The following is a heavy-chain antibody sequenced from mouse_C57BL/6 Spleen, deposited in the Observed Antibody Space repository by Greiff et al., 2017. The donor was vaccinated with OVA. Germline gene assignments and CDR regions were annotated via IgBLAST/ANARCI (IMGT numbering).Heavy chain of an antibody. V-gene: IGHV5-4*01. CDR3: ARGAYYSNYLFAY. CDR2: ISDGGSYT. J-gene: IGHJ3*01. D-gene: IGHD2-5*01. CDR1: GFTFSSYA. Sequence: EVQGVESGGGLVKPGGSLKLSCAASGFTFSSYAMSWVRQTPEKRLEWVATISDGGSYTYYPDNVKGRFTISRDNAKNNLYLQMSHLKSEDTAMYYCARGAYYSNYLFAYWGQGTLVTVSA.